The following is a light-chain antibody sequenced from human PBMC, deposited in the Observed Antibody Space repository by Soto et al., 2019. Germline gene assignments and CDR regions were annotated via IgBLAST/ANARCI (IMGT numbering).Light chain of an antibody. J-gene: IGKJ3*01. CDR1: KSVSSN. CDR3: QQRSNRAT. V-gene: IGKV3-11*01. Sequence: EIVMTQSPATLSVSPGERATLSCRASKSVSSNLAWYQQKPGQAPRLLIYDASNRATGIPARFSASGSGTDFTLTIRSLEPEEFAVDYCQQRSNRATVGPGTKVEIK. CDR2: DAS.